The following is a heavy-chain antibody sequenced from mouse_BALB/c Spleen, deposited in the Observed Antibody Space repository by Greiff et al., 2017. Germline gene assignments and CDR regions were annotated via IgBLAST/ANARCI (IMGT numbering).Heavy chain of an antibody. V-gene: IGHV14-4*02. CDR1: GFNIKDYY. CDR2: IDPENGDT. J-gene: IGHJ3*01. CDR3: NGGSY. Sequence: EVQLQQSEAELVRSGASVKLSCTASGFNIKDYYMHWVKQRPEQGLEWIGWIDPENGDTEYAPKFQGKATMTADTSSNTAYLQLSSLTSEDTAVYYCNGGSYWGQGTLVTVSA.